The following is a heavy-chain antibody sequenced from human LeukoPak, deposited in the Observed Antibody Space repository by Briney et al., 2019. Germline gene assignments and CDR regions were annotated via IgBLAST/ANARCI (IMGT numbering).Heavy chain of an antibody. CDR1: GYTFTSYY. D-gene: IGHD3-22*01. J-gene: IGHJ4*02. CDR3: AKEWRENYYDSSGYRDY. Sequence: ASVKVSYKASGYTFTSYYMHWVRQAPGQGLEWMGWINPNSGGTNYAQKFQGRVTMTRDTSISTAYMELSRLRSDDTAVYYCAKEWRENYYDSSGYRDYWGQGTLVTVSS. CDR2: INPNSGGT. V-gene: IGHV1-2*02.